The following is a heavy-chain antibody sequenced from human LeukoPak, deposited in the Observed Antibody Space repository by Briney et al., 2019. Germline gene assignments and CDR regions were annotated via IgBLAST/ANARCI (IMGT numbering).Heavy chain of an antibody. CDR2: IWYDGSNK. CDR1: GFTFSSYG. V-gene: IGHV3-33*01. CDR3: ARAVREYGMDV. J-gene: IGHJ6*02. Sequence: GSLRLSCAASGFTFSSYGMHWVRQAPGKGLEWAAVIWYDGSNKYYADSVKGRFTISRDNSKNTLYLQMNSLRAEDTAVYYCARAVREYGMDVWGQGTTVTVSS.